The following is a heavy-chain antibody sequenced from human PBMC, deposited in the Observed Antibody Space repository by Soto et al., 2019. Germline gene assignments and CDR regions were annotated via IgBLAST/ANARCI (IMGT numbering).Heavy chain of an antibody. V-gene: IGHV1-2*02. CDR2: INPNSGGT. CDR1: GYTFTGYY. Sequence: GASVKVSCKASGYTFTGYYMHWVRQAPPQGLEWMGWINPNSGGTNYALKFQRRVTMNRDTSISTAYMELSRLRSDDAAVYYCARSPVHHAFDIWGQGTMVTVPS. CDR3: ARSPVHHAFDI. J-gene: IGHJ3*02.